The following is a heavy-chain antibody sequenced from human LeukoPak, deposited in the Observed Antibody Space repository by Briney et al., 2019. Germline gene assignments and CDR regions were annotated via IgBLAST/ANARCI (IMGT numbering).Heavy chain of an antibody. CDR1: GFAFDDYG. Sequence: GGSLRLSCAASGFAFDDYGMSWVRHAPGKGLEWVAGLEWDGGGTVYVDSVKGRFTICRDNAKKSLYLQMDSLRGEDTALYFCARAGETTAYYYCYRAVWGKGTTVIVSS. CDR3: ARAGETTAYYYCYRAV. D-gene: IGHD2-21*01. V-gene: IGHV3-20*04. CDR2: LEWDGGGT. J-gene: IGHJ6*03.